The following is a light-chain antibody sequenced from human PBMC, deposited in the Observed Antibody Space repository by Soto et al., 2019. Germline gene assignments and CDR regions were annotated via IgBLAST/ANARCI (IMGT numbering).Light chain of an antibody. J-gene: IGLJ2*01. CDR3: AAWDDSLSGWV. V-gene: IGLV1-40*01. CDR1: SSNIGARFD. Sequence: QSVLTQPPSVSGAPGQRVSISCTGSSSNIGARFDVHWYQQLPGTAPKLLISGNNNRPSGVPARFSGSKSGTSASLAISGLRSEDEADYHCAAWDDSLSGWVFGRGTKLTVL. CDR2: GNN.